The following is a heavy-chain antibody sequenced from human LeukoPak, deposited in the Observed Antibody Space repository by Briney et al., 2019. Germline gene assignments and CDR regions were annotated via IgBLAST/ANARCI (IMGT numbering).Heavy chain of an antibody. CDR1: GFTFSSYA. Sequence: GGSLRLSCSASGFTFSSYAMHWVRQAPGKGLEYVSAISSNGGSTYYADSVKGRFTISRDNSKNTLYLQMSSLRAEDTAVYYCVKDVGGDRDIVVVPAAPGDWGQGTLVTVSS. J-gene: IGHJ4*02. V-gene: IGHV3-64D*06. CDR3: VKDVGGDRDIVVVPAAPGD. CDR2: ISSNGGST. D-gene: IGHD2-2*01.